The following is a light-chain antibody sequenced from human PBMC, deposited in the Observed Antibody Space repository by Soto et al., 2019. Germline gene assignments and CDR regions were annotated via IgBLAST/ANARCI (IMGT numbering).Light chain of an antibody. Sequence: IVLTQSPGTLSLSPGERATLSCRASQSVNNNFLAWYQQKPGQAPRLLIYGASSRATGIPDRFSGSGSVTDFTLNISRLEPEDFAVYFCQQYSSSPRTFGGGTKVEIK. J-gene: IGKJ4*01. CDR3: QQYSSSPRT. CDR1: QSVNNNF. CDR2: GAS. V-gene: IGKV3-20*01.